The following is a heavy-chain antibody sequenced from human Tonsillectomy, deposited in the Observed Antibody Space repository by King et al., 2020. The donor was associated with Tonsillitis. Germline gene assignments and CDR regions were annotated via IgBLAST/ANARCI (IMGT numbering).Heavy chain of an antibody. CDR1: GFTVSSNY. V-gene: IGHV3-66*01. Sequence: VQLVESGGGLVQPGGSLRLSCAASGFTVSSNYMSWVRQAPGKGLEWVSVIYSGGSTYYADSVKCRFTISRDNSKNTLYLQMNSLRAEDTAVYYCARVQNWDQYYYYYMDVWGKGTTVTVSS. CDR3: ARVQNWDQYYYYYMDV. CDR2: IYSGGST. D-gene: IGHD7-27*01. J-gene: IGHJ6*03.